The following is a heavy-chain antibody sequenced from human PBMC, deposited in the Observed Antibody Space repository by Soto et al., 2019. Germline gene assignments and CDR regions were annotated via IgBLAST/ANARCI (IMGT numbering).Heavy chain of an antibody. CDR2: INPNSGGT. J-gene: IGHJ5*02. CDR1: GYTFTGYY. V-gene: IGHV1-2*04. D-gene: IGHD6-19*01. Sequence: GASVKVSCKASGYTFTGYYMHWVRQAPGQGLEWMGWINPNSGGTNYAQKFQGWVTMTRDTSISTAYMELSRLRSDDTAVYYCARDRYSSGWYPNWFDPWGQGTLVTVSS. CDR3: ARDRYSSGWYPNWFDP.